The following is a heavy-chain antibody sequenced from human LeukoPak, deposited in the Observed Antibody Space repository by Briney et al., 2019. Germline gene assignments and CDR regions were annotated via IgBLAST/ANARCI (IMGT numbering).Heavy chain of an antibody. D-gene: IGHD3-3*01. J-gene: IGHJ4*02. CDR2: IYYSEST. V-gene: IGHV4-30-4*02. CDR3: ARGVLEWLSPKSLDY. CDR1: GGSISSGDYY. Sequence: PSETLFLTCTVSGGSISSGDYYWSWLRHPPGKGLEWIGYIYYSESTYYNPSLKSRVTISVHTSKTEFSLKLSSVTAADTAVYYCARGVLEWLSPKSLDYWGQGTLVTVSS.